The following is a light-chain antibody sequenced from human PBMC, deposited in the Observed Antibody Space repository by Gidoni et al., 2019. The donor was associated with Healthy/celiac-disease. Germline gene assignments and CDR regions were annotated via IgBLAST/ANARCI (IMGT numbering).Light chain of an antibody. Sequence: QSVLTQPPSVSGAPGQRVTISCTGSSSKLLIYGNSNRPSGVPDRFSGSKSGTSASLAITGLQAEDEADYYCQSYDSSLSVVFGGGTKLTVL. CDR2: GNS. CDR1: SSK. J-gene: IGLJ2*01. CDR3: QSYDSSLSVV. V-gene: IGLV1-40*01.